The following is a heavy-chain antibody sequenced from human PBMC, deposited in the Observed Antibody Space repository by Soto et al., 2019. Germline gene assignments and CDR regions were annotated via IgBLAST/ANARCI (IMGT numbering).Heavy chain of an antibody. V-gene: IGHV1-18*01. J-gene: IGHJ6*02. CDR3: AREWQQLGQGDYYYYAMDV. CDR1: GHTFADYG. CDR2: ISTYNGHT. D-gene: IGHD6-13*01. Sequence: VQLVQSGSEVKRPGASAKVSCKASGHTFADYGISWVRKAPGQGLEWMGWISTYNGHTNYAQNVQGRVTLTTDTSTNTAYMELRSLRSDDTAVYYCAREWQQLGQGDYYYYAMDVWGQGTTVTVSS.